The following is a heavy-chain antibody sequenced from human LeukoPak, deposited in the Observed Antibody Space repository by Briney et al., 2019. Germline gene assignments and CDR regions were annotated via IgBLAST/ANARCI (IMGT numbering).Heavy chain of an antibody. D-gene: IGHD6-13*01. J-gene: IGHJ4*03. CDR3: ARGGESSNWYPGYFDY. CDR1: GFTFSNYW. Sequence: RGSLRLSCAASGFTFSNYWMHWVRPAPGKGPVWVSRIQSDGSSTTFADSVQGRFTISRDNGKTTLYLQMNSLRAEDTAVYYCARGGESSNWYPGYFDYWGQGALVTVSS. CDR2: IQSDGSST. V-gene: IGHV3-74*03.